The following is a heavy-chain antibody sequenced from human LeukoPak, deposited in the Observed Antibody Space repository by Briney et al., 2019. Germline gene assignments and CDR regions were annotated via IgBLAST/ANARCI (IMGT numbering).Heavy chain of an antibody. CDR1: GFSVSSIY. V-gene: IGHV3-53*01. CDR2: IYSDGTT. CDR3: ARAPNWRFDH. J-gene: IGHJ4*02. D-gene: IGHD1-1*01. Sequence: GGSLRLSCAASGFSVSSIYMNWVRQAPGKGLGWVSVIYSDGTTYYADSVKGRFTISRDDSKNTLYLHMNSLRAEDTAVYYCARAPNWRFDHWGQGTLVTVSS.